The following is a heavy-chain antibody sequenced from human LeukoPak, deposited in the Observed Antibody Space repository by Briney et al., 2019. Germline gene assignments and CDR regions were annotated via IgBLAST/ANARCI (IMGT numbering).Heavy chain of an antibody. D-gene: IGHD5-18*01. CDR3: ARGARDTVMVTSDAFDI. CDR2: ISSSGNTI. CDR1: GFTFSEHY. V-gene: IGHV3-11*01. Sequence: GGSLRLSCAATGFTFSEHYMSWVRQAPGKGLEWVPYISSSGNTIFNADSVKGRFTISRDNARNSLYLQMNSLRADDTAVYYCARGARDTVMVTSDAFDIWGQGTMVTVSS. J-gene: IGHJ3*02.